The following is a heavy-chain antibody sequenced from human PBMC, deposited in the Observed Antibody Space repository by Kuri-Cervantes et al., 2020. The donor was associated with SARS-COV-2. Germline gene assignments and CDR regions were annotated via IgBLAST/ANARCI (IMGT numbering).Heavy chain of an antibody. J-gene: IGHJ4*02. D-gene: IGHD1-1*01. CDR1: GFTFSSYA. CDR2: ISGSARSR. CDR3: VRDGDHWNFDY. Sequence: GESLKISCAASGFTFSSYAMSWVRQAPGKGLGWVSDISGSARSRYCADSVKGRFTISRDNSKNPLYLQMNSLRAEDTAVYYCVRDGDHWNFDYWGRGTLVTVSS. V-gene: IGHV3-23*01.